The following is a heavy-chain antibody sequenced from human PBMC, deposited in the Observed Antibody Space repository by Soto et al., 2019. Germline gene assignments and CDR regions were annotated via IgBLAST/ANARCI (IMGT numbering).Heavy chain of an antibody. CDR3: ARGGGVGGAGSAAFDM. CDR1: GYPVTAYY. V-gene: IGHV1-2*02. J-gene: IGHJ3*02. D-gene: IGHD3-16*01. Sequence: QLHLVQSGAVVKKPGASVTVSCSASGYPVTAYYMHWVRQAPGRGLEWMGGINPATGAAKYTQTFQGRVTMTRATSTSTGFMELSGPTSEDAGVFSCARGGGVGGAGSAAFDMWGQGTLVTVSS. CDR2: INPATGAA.